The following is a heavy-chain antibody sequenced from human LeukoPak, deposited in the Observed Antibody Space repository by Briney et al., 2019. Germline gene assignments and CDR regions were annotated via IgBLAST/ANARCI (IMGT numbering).Heavy chain of an antibody. Sequence: GESLKISCKGSGYTFTSYWIGWVRQLPGKGLESMGFIYPGDSDTRYSPSFEGQVTISADKSISTAYLQWNSLKASDTAMYYCARHKAGNGWDLDYWGQGTLVTVSS. CDR1: GYTFTSYW. CDR2: IYPGDSDT. J-gene: IGHJ4*02. V-gene: IGHV5-51*01. D-gene: IGHD6-19*01. CDR3: ARHKAGNGWDLDY.